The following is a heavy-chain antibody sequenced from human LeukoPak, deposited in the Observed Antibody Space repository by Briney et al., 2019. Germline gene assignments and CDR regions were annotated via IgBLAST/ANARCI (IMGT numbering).Heavy chain of an antibody. Sequence: GGSLRLSCAASGFTFSSYSMNWVRQAPGKGLEWVSSISRSSSYIYYADSVKGRFTISRDNAKNSLYLQMNSLRAEDTAVYYCARHEMTGWEPLGAHDYWGQGTLITVPS. CDR3: ARHEMTGWEPLGAHDY. CDR1: GFTFSSYS. J-gene: IGHJ4*02. CDR2: ISRSSSYI. D-gene: IGHD1-26*01. V-gene: IGHV3-21*01.